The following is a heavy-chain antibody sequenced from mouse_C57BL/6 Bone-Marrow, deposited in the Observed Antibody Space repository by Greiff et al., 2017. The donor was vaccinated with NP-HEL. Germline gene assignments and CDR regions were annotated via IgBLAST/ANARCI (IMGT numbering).Heavy chain of an antibody. CDR3: ARVDSNYLYFDL. CDR1: GYTFTSHW. D-gene: IGHD2-5*01. V-gene: IGHV1-55*01. J-gene: IGHJ1*03. CDR2: IYRGSGST. Sequence: QVQLQQPGAELVEPGASVMMSCKASGYTFTSHWITWVKQRPGQGLEWIGNIYRGSGSTNYYEKFKSNATLTLATFSSPAYMLLSSLTSEDSAVFFSARVDSNYLYFDLRATGPTPTVCS.